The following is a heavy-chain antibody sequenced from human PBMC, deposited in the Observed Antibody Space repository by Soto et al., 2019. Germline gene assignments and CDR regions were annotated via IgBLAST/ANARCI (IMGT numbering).Heavy chain of an antibody. Sequence: SETLSLTCAVYGGSFSGYYWSWIRQPPGKGLEWIGEINHSGSTNYNPSLKSRVTISVDTSKNQFSLKLSSVTAADTAVYYCARMGSSSVRYWGQGTLVTVSS. V-gene: IGHV4-34*01. J-gene: IGHJ4*02. CDR1: GGSFSGYY. CDR3: ARMGSSSVRY. CDR2: INHSGST. D-gene: IGHD6-6*01.